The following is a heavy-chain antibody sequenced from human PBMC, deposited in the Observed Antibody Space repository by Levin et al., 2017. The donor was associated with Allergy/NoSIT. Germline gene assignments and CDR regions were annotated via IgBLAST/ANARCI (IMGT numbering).Heavy chain of an antibody. CDR3: AKDTGSSVWYDY. V-gene: IGHV3-30*18. CDR2: ISYDGSNK. CDR1: GFTFSNYG. Sequence: PGGSLRLSCVVSGFTFSNYGMHWVRQAPGKGLEWVALISYDGSNKYYADSVKGRLTISRDNSKNTLYLQMNSLRAEDTAVYYCAKDTGSSVWYDYWGQGTLVTVSS. J-gene: IGHJ4*02. D-gene: IGHD6-19*01.